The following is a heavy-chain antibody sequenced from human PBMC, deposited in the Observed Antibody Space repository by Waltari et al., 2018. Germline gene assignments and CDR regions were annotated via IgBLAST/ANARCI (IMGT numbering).Heavy chain of an antibody. CDR3: AKCEMYDSGWCAFFRY. CDR1: DFKLRTSS. V-gene: IGHV3-23*01. Sequence: DVQLSEAGGGLAQPGGSLSLSCVASDFKLRTSSMSWGRWAPGKGLSWLSAMVRSGGTHDIDSVKGRFTISRDNAKNTVYLQMNSLRAEDTAVYYCAKCEMYDSGWCAFFRYWGRGTLVTVSS. D-gene: IGHD6-19*01. J-gene: IGHJ4*02. CDR2: MVRSGGT.